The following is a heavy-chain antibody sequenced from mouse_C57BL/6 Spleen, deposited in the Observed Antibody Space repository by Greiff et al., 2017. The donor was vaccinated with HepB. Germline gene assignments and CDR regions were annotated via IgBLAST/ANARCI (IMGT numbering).Heavy chain of an antibody. CDR1: GYTFTSYW. J-gene: IGHJ4*01. D-gene: IGHD1-1*01. CDR2: IDPSDSYT. Sequence: VQLQQPGAELVMPGASVKLSCKASGYTFTSYWMHWVKQRPGQGLEWIGEIDPSDSYTNYNQKFKGKSTLTVDKSSSTAYMQLSSLTSEDSAVYYCARRNYGSSSYYAMDYWGQGTSVTVSS. V-gene: IGHV1-69*01. CDR3: ARRNYGSSSYYAMDY.